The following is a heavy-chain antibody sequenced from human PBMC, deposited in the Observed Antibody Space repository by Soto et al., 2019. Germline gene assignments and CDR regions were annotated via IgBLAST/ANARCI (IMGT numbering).Heavy chain of an antibody. D-gene: IGHD2-2*01. J-gene: IGHJ3*02. V-gene: IGHV1-18*01. Sequence: GGPVKVSCKASGYTFTSYGISWVRQAPGQGLEWMGWISAYNGNTNYAQKLQGRVTMTTDTSTSTAYMELRSLRSDDTAVYYCARDASQGIVVVPAAKAAFDIWGQGTMVTVSS. CDR1: GYTFTSYG. CDR2: ISAYNGNT. CDR3: ARDASQGIVVVPAAKAAFDI.